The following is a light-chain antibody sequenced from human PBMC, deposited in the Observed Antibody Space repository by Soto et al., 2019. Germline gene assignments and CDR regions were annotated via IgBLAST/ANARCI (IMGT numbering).Light chain of an antibody. CDR3: QQGHNWPLT. CDR2: SAS. CDR1: QSISTE. J-gene: IGKJ2*01. Sequence: EIAMTQSPATLSVSPGERATLSCRASQSISTELAWYQQIPGQPPRLLIYSASTRATGVPARFTGSGSGSEFTLTISRLQSEDFAIYYCQQGHNWPLTFGQGTRLEI. V-gene: IGKV3-15*01.